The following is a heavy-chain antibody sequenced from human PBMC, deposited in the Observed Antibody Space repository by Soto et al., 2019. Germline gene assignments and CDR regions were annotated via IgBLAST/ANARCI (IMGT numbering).Heavy chain of an antibody. CDR2: IYYSGST. Sequence: PSETLSLTCTVSGGSISSYYWSWIRQPPGKGLEWIGYIYYSGSTNYNPSLKSRVTISVDTSKNQFSLKLSSVTAADTAVYYCGRRAFGELFFSDAAFDIGGQGTMVT. CDR1: GGSISSYY. D-gene: IGHD3-10*01. CDR3: GRRAFGELFFSDAAFDI. J-gene: IGHJ3*02. V-gene: IGHV4-59*01.